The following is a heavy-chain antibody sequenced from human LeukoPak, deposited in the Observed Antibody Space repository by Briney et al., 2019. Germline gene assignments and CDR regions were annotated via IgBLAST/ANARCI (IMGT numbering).Heavy chain of an antibody. CDR1: GYTFTSYY. J-gene: IGHJ4*02. CDR3: ARKPKAAAATPLDY. D-gene: IGHD6-13*01. Sequence: ASVKVSCKASGYTFTSYYMHWLRQAPGQGLEWMGIINPSGGSTSYAQKFQGRVTMNRDTSTSTAYMELSRLRSDDTAVYYCARKPKAAAATPLDYWGQGTLVTVSS. CDR2: INPSGGST. V-gene: IGHV1-46*01.